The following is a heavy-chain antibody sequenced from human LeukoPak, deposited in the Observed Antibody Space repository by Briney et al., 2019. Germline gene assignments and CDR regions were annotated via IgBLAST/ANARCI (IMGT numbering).Heavy chain of an antibody. V-gene: IGHV3-9*01. J-gene: IGHJ4*02. Sequence: GRSLRLSCAASGFTFDDYAMHWVRHAPGKGLEWVSGISWNSGSIAYADSVKGRFTISRDNAKNSLYLQMNSLRAEDTALYYCAKDPSLSAEPYYSDYWGQGTLVTVSS. CDR3: AKDPSLSAEPYYSDY. D-gene: IGHD5/OR15-5a*01. CDR1: GFTFDDYA. CDR2: ISWNSGSI.